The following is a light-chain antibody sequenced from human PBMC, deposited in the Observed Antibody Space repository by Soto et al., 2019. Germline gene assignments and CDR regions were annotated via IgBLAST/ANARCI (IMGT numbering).Light chain of an antibody. CDR2: DAS. Sequence: GDRVTITCRASQSISSWLAWYQQKPGKAPKLLIYDASSLQIGVPSRFSGSGSGTEFTLTISSLQPDDFATYYCQQYNSFPTFGQGTKVDI. J-gene: IGKJ1*01. CDR3: QQYNSFPT. V-gene: IGKV1-5*01. CDR1: QSISSW.